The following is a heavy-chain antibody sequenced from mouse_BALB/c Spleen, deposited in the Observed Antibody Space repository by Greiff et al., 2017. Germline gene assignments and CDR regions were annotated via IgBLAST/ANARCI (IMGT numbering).Heavy chain of an antibody. Sequence: EVQLVESGGGLVQPGGSRKLSCAASGFTFSSFGMHWVRQAPEKGLEWVAYISSGSSTIYYADTVKGRFTISRDNPKNPLFLQITSLRSEDTAMYYCAREVLYAMDYWGQGTSVTVSS. V-gene: IGHV5-17*02. CDR3: AREVLYAMDY. J-gene: IGHJ4*01. CDR2: ISSGSSTI. CDR1: GFTFSSFG.